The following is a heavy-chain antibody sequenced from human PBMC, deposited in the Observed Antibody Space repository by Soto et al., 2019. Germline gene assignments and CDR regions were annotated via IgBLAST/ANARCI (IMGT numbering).Heavy chain of an antibody. J-gene: IGHJ4*02. Sequence: QVQLQQWGAGLLKPSETLSLTCAVYGGSFSGYYWSWIRQPPGKGLEWIGEINHSGSTNYNPSLKSRVTISVDTSKNQFALKLSSVTAADTAVYYCARADYGDYVSWGQGTLVTVSS. D-gene: IGHD4-17*01. CDR3: ARADYGDYVS. CDR2: INHSGST. CDR1: GGSFSGYY. V-gene: IGHV4-34*01.